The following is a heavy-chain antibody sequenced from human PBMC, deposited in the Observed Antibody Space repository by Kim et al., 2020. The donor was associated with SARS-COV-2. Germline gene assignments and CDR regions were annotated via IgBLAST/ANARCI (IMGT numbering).Heavy chain of an antibody. D-gene: IGHD7-27*01. J-gene: IGHJ1*01. V-gene: IGHV3-21*01. CDR3: ARDNSGY. CDR2: ISSSSSYI. CDR1: GFTFSSYS. Sequence: GGSLRLSCAASGFTFSSYSMNWVRQAPGKGLEWVSSISSSSSYIYYVDSVKGRFTISRDNAKNSLYLQMNSLRAEDTAVYYCARDNSGYWGQGTLVTVSS.